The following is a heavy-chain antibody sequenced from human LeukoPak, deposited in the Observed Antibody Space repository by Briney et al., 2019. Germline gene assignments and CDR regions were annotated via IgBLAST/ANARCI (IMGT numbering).Heavy chain of an antibody. CDR2: IYDSGST. Sequence: SETLSLTCTVSGGSISSSSYYWGWIRQPPGKGLEGAGSIYDSGSTYYNPSLKSRVTISVDTSKNHFSLKLSSVTAADTAVYYCARGNYYDSSCYYYDIGGHFDYWGQGTLVTVSS. J-gene: IGHJ4*02. CDR3: ARGNYYDSSCYYYDIGGHFDY. V-gene: IGHV4-39*02. D-gene: IGHD3-22*01. CDR1: GGSISSSSYY.